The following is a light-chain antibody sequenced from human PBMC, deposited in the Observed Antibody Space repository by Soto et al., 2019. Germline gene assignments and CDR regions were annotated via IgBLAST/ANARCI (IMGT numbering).Light chain of an antibody. CDR3: PQYNVYPWT. J-gene: IGKJ1*01. CDR1: QSIGSW. Sequence: DIQMTQSPSTLSASVGDRVTITCRASQSIGSWLAWYQQKPGKAPKLLIYRASSLESEVPSRFSGSESGTEFTLIINSLQTHHFATCSCPQYNVYPWTFGQGTKVEIK. V-gene: IGKV1-5*03. CDR2: RAS.